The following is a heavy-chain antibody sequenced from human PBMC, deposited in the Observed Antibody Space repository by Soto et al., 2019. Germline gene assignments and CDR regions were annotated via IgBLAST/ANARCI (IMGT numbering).Heavy chain of an antibody. V-gene: IGHV3-23*01. CDR3: AKFSLMVRGVISCYYGMDV. CDR1: GFTFSSYA. J-gene: IGHJ6*02. Sequence: GGSLRLSCAASGFTFSSYAMSWVRQAPGKGLDWVSAISGSGGSTYYADSVKGRFTISRDNSKNTLYLQMNSLRAEDTAVYYCAKFSLMVRGVISCYYGMDVWGQGTTVTVSS. D-gene: IGHD3-10*01. CDR2: ISGSGGST.